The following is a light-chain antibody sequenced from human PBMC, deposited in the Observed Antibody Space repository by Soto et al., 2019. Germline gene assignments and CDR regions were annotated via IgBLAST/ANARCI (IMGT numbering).Light chain of an antibody. J-gene: IGKJ4*01. CDR2: DAS. CDR3: QQRSNWQLT. Sequence: EIVLTQPPATLSLSPGERANLSCRASQSVGSYLAWSQQKPGQAPRLLIYDASNRAAGIPARFSGSGSGTDFTLTISNLEPEDFAVYFCQQRSNWQLTFGGGTRVEIK. V-gene: IGKV3-11*01. CDR1: QSVGSY.